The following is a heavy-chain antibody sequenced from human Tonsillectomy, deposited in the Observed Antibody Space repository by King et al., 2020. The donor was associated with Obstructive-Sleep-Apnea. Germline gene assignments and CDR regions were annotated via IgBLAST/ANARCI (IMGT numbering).Heavy chain of an antibody. J-gene: IGHJ4*02. D-gene: IGHD2-15*01. V-gene: IGHV4-59*08. Sequence: QLQESGPGLVKPSETLSLTCTVSGGSISSYYWSWIRQPPGKGLEWIGGIYYSWSTNYNPSLNSRVTISVDTSKNQFSLKLSSVTAADTAVYYCARHGSFYYFDYWGQGTLVTVSS. CDR2: IYYSWST. CDR3: ARHGSFYYFDY. CDR1: GGSISSYY.